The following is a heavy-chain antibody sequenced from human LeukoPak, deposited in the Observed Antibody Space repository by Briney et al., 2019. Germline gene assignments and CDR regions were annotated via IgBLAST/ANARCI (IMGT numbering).Heavy chain of an antibody. V-gene: IGHV1-8*01. Sequence: ASVKVSGKASGYTFTSYDINWVRQATGQGLEWMGWMNPNSGNTGYAQKFQGRVTMTRNTSISTAYMEPSSLRSEDTAVYYCARGASRSYWFDPWGQGTLVTVSS. CDR3: ARGASRSYWFDP. D-gene: IGHD3-16*02. CDR1: GYTFTSYD. CDR2: MNPNSGNT. J-gene: IGHJ5*02.